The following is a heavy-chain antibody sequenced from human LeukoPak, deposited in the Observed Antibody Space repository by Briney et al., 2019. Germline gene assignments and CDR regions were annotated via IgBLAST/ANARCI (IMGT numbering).Heavy chain of an antibody. Sequence: PGGSLRLSCAASGFTFSNFAMSWVRQAPGKGLEWVSGLSHGGTRTFYAASVKGRFTISRDDSNSTLLLQMDSLRVEDTATYYCAKDIELFVSWGQGTLVIVSS. CDR3: AKDIELFVS. CDR2: LSHGGTRT. CDR1: GFTFSNFA. J-gene: IGHJ4*02. V-gene: IGHV3-23*01. D-gene: IGHD1-26*01.